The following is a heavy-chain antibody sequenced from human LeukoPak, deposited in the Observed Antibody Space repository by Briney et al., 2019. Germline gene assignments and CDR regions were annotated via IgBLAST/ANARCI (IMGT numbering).Heavy chain of an antibody. Sequence: PGGSLRLSCTASGFTFGDYAMSWFRQAPGKGLVWVGFIRSKAYGGTTEYAASVKGRFTISRDDSKSIAYLQMNSLKTEDTAVYYCTREGPIIQLWLVYYFDYWGQGTLVTVSS. CDR3: TREGPIIQLWLVYYFDY. J-gene: IGHJ4*02. D-gene: IGHD5-18*01. CDR1: GFTFGDYA. CDR2: IRSKAYGGTT. V-gene: IGHV3-49*03.